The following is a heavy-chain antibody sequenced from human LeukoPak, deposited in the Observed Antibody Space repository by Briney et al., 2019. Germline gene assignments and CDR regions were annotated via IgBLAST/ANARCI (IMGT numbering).Heavy chain of an antibody. J-gene: IGHJ3*02. Sequence: SVKVSCKASGGTFSSYAISWVRQAPGQGLEWMGGIIPIFGTANYAQKFQGRVTITADESTSTAYMELSSLRSDDTAVYYCARDQDVVSDAFDIWGQGTMVTVSS. D-gene: IGHD2-2*01. V-gene: IGHV1-69*13. CDR3: ARDQDVVSDAFDI. CDR2: IIPIFGTA. CDR1: GGTFSSYA.